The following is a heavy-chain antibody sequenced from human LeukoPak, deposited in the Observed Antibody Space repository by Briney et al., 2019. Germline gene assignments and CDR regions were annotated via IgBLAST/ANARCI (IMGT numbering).Heavy chain of an antibody. CDR1: GFTFSSYG. V-gene: IGHV3-30*03. CDR3: ARGAVRRGYCSSTSCYDLDY. D-gene: IGHD2-2*01. Sequence: GGSLRLSCAASGFTFSSYGIHWVRQAPGKGLEWVAVISYDGSNKYYADSVKGRFTISRDNSKNTLYLQMNSLRAEDTAVYYCARGAVRRGYCSSTSCYDLDYWGQGTLVTVSS. CDR2: ISYDGSNK. J-gene: IGHJ4*02.